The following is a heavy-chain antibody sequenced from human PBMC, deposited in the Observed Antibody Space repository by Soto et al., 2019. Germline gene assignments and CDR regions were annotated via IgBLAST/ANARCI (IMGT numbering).Heavy chain of an antibody. CDR2: IYYSGST. CDR3: ARELGY. CDR1: GGCIGSYY. V-gene: IGHV4-59*01. Sequence: SETLSLTCTVSGGCIGSYYWSWIRQPPGKGLEWIGYIYYSGSTNYNPSLKSRVTISVDTSKNQFSLKLSSVTAADTALYYCARELGYSGQGTLVTVSS. J-gene: IGHJ4*02.